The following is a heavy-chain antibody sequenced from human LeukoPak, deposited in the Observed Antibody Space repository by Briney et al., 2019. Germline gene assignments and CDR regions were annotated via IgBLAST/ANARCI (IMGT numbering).Heavy chain of an antibody. Sequence: ASVKVSCKASGYTFSGYYMHWVRQAPGQGLEWMGWINPNSGDTNYAQKFQGRVTMTRDTSISTAYMELSRLRSDDTAVYYCAREVAAAGTFSYWGQGTLVTVSS. V-gene: IGHV1-2*02. CDR1: GYTFSGYY. CDR2: INPNSGDT. CDR3: AREVAAAGTFSY. D-gene: IGHD6-13*01. J-gene: IGHJ4*02.